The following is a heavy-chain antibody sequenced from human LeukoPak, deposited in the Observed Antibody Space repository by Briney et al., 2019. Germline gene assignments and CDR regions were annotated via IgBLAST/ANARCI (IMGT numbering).Heavy chain of an antibody. V-gene: IGHV3-30*18. CDR1: GFTFSSYG. D-gene: IGHD6-19*01. CDR2: ISYDGSNK. CDR3: GKVWNSSGFDY. Sequence: GRSLRLSCAASGFTFSSYGMHWVRQAPGKGLEWVAVISYDGSNKYYADSVKGRFTISRDNSKNTLYLQMNSLRAEDTAVYYCGKVWNSSGFDYWGQGTLVTVSS. J-gene: IGHJ4*02.